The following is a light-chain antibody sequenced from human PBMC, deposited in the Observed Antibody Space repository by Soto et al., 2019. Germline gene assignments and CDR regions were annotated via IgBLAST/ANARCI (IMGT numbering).Light chain of an antibody. Sequence: QSSLTQPASVSGSPRQSITISCTGTSSDVGKYNLVSWYQQHPGKAPKVMIYEDSKRPSGVSNRFSGSKSGNTASLTISGLQAEDEADYYCCSYAGSSTYVFGTGTKLTVL. CDR1: SSDVGKYNL. J-gene: IGLJ1*01. CDR3: CSYAGSSTYV. CDR2: EDS. V-gene: IGLV2-23*01.